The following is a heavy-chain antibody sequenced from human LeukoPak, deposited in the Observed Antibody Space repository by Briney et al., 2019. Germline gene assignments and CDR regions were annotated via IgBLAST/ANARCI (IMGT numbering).Heavy chain of an antibody. CDR1: GGSISSYY. CDR3: ASATMGTSYYDSSAYYSQH. J-gene: IGHJ1*01. V-gene: IGHV4-59*08. CDR2: IYYSGST. Sequence: KPSETLSLTCTVSGGSISSYYWSWIRQPPGKGLEWIGYIYYSGSTNYNPSLKSRVTISVDTSKNQFSLKLSSVTAADTAVYYCASATMGTSYYDSSAYYSQHWGQGTLVTVSS. D-gene: IGHD3-22*01.